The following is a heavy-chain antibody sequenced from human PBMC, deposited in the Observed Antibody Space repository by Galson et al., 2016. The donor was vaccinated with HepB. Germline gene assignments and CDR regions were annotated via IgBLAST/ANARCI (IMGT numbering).Heavy chain of an antibody. CDR2: IYYSGST. J-gene: IGHJ1*01. Sequence: TLSLTCTVSGSSISSGDYYWSWIRQPPGKGLEWLGYIYYSGSTDCNPSLKSRVTMSVDTSKNQFSLKLNSVTAADTAVDYCAREGGMAVAGGWGYFQQWGQGTLVTVSS. CDR1: GSSISSGDYY. D-gene: IGHD6-13*01. V-gene: IGHV4-30-4*01. CDR3: AREGGMAVAGGWGYFQQ.